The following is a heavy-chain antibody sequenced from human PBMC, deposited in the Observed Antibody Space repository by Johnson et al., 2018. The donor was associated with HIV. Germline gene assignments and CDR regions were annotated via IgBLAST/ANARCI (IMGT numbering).Heavy chain of an antibody. J-gene: IGHJ3*02. CDR1: GFTFSSYD. CDR2: IGAAGDT. D-gene: IGHD1-26*01. V-gene: IGHV3-13*01. Sequence: MLLVESGGGLVQPGGSLRLSCVASGFTFSSYDMHWVRQTTGKGLEWVSVIGAAGDTYYRDSVKGRFTISSENAKNSLYLQMTTLRAEDTAVYYCVRGSGSYYLVKGAFDIWGQGTMVTVSS. CDR3: VRGSGSYYLVKGAFDI.